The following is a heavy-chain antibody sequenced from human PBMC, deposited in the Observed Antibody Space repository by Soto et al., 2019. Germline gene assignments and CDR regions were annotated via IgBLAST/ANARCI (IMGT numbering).Heavy chain of an antibody. J-gene: IGHJ4*02. CDR1: GFTFSIYA. Sequence: QVQLVESGGGVVQPGRSLRVSCAASGFTFSIYAIHWVRPAPGTGLEWVAVISYDGTKTYYADSVKGRFTISRDNSKNTVYLQMNSLRDEDTAVYYCAEDRGPRRQWLIGPFDYWGQGTLVTVSP. V-gene: IGHV3-30*18. D-gene: IGHD6-19*01. CDR2: ISYDGTKT. CDR3: AEDRGPRRQWLIGPFDY.